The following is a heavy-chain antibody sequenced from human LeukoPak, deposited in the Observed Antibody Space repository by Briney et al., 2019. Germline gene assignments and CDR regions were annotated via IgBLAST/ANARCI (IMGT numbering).Heavy chain of an antibody. J-gene: IGHJ4*02. CDR2: ISSTTSVI. Sequence: PGGSLRLSCAASGFTFSSYTMNWVRQAPGKGLEWVSYISSTTSVIYYADSVKGRFTISRDNAKSSLYLQVNSLRDEDTAVYYCARDNGYNCDYWGQGTLVTVSS. CDR1: GFTFSSYT. CDR3: ARDNGYNCDY. V-gene: IGHV3-48*02. D-gene: IGHD5-18*01.